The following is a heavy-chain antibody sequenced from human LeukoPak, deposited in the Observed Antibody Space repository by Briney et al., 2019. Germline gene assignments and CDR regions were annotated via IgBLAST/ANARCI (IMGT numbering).Heavy chain of an antibody. CDR3: LRDYFTSISGYHEYYLDL. CDR1: GFTFSSYA. CDR2: IRSSGAGT. V-gene: IGHV3-23*01. J-gene: IGHJ4*01. Sequence: GGSLRLSCTVSGFTFSSYAMNWVRQPPGKGLEWDSAIRSSGAGTYYADSVKGRFTISRENSKNTLYLQMISLRAEDTAVYYCLRDYFTSISGYHEYYLDLWGHGTLVTVSS. D-gene: IGHD3-22*01.